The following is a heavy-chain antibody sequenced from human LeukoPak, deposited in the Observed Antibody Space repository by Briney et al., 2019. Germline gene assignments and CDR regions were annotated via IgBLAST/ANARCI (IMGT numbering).Heavy chain of an antibody. CDR1: GYTHTELP. CDR2: FDPEDGET. Sequence: ASVKETCMVSGYTHTELPMHWVRQAPGKGLEWMGGFDPEDGETIYAQKFQGRVTMTEDTSTDTAYMELSSLRSEDTAVYYCATVDYDSSGYYYGSWSAFDIWGQGTMVTVSS. D-gene: IGHD3-22*01. V-gene: IGHV1-24*01. CDR3: ATVDYDSSGYYYGSWSAFDI. J-gene: IGHJ3*02.